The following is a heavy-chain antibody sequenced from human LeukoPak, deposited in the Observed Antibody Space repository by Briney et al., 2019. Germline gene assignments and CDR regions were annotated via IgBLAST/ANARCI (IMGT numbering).Heavy chain of an antibody. CDR1: GFSFSSYA. J-gene: IGHJ4*02. CDR3: AKGGIGSSPGLDS. CDR2: IAVSGGGP. V-gene: IGHV3-23*01. D-gene: IGHD5-18*01. Sequence: PGGSLRLSSAASGFSFSSYAMSWVRQAPGKGLEWVSSIAVSGGGPYYGDSVKGRFTISRDNSKNTVYLQMNSLRAEDTAIYSCAKGGIGSSPGLDSWGQGTLVTVSS.